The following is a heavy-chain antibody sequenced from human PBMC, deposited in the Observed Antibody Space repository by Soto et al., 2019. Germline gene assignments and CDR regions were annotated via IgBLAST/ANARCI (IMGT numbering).Heavy chain of an antibody. D-gene: IGHD1-7*01. Sequence: SETLSLTCTVSGGSISGHYWSWIRQPPGKGLEWIGYIYYSGNTNYNPSLKSRVTISVDTSKNQFSLKLRSVTAADTAVYYCARGALEGTTMFDYWGQGTLVTVSS. CDR1: GGSISGHY. CDR3: ARGALEGTTMFDY. J-gene: IGHJ4*02. V-gene: IGHV4-59*11. CDR2: IYYSGNT.